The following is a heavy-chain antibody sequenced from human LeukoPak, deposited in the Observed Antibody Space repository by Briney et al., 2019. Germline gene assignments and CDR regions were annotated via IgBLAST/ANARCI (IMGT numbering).Heavy chain of an antibody. CDR3: ARDTRALGYCSSTSCYVFDY. D-gene: IGHD2-2*01. V-gene: IGHV1-69*04. CDR1: GGTFSSYA. J-gene: IGHJ4*02. Sequence: SVKVSCKASGGTFSSYAISWVRQAPGQGLEWMGRIIPILGTANYAQKFQGRVTITADKSTSTAYMELSSLRSEDTAVYYCARDTRALGYCSSTSCYVFDYWGQGTLVTVSS. CDR2: IIPILGTA.